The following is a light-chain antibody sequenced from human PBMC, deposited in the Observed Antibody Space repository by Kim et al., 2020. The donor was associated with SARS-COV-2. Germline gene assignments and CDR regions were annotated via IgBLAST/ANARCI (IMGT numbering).Light chain of an antibody. CDR1: ALPNQY. J-gene: IGLJ3*02. Sequence: PGQTARITCSGDALPNQYAYWFQQKPGQAPVLVIYEDTERPSGIPERFSGSTSGKTVTLTISGVQAEDEADYYCQSSDSSDTFWVFGGGTQLTVL. V-gene: IGLV3-25*03. CDR2: EDT. CDR3: QSSDSSDTFWV.